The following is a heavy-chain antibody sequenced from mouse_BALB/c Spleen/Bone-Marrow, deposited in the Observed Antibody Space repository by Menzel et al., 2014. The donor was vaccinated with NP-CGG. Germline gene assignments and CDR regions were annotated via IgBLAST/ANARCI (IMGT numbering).Heavy chain of an antibody. D-gene: IGHD1-1*02. V-gene: IGHV1S56*01. CDR1: GYTFTSYF. Sequence: QVQLKQSGPELVKPGASVRISCKASGYTFTSYFLHWVKQRPGQGLEWIGWIYPGNVNTKYNEKFKGKATLTADKSSSPASLQSSSLTSEASPFYFCAKWLVGRAYAMAYWGQGTPFTVS. CDR3: AKWLVGRAYAMAY. J-gene: IGHJ4*01. CDR2: IYPGNVNT.